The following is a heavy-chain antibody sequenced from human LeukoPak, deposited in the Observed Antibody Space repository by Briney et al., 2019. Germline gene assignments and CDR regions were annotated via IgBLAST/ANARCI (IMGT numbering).Heavy chain of an antibody. V-gene: IGHV4-34*01. CDR3: ARDKMGGFDY. D-gene: IGHD3-16*01. Sequence: SETLSLTCAVYGGSFSGYYWSWIGQPPGKGLEWIGEINHSGSTNYNPSLKSRVTISVDKSKNQFSLKLSSVTAAGTAVYYCARDKMGGFDYWGQGTLVTVSS. CDR2: INHSGST. J-gene: IGHJ4*02. CDR1: GGSFSGYY.